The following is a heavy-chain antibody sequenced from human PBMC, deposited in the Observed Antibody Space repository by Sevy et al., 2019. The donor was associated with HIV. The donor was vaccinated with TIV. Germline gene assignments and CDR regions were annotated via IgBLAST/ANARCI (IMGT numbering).Heavy chain of an antibody. D-gene: IGHD1-26*01. V-gene: IGHV3-21*01. CDR1: GFTFSSYS. CDR2: ISSSSSYI. CDR3: ARGPSSGSYLDY. Sequence: GGSLRLSCAASGFTFSSYSMNWVRQAPGKGLEWVSSISSSSSYIYYADSVKGRFTISRDNSKNTLYLQMNSLRAEDTAVYYCARGPSSGSYLDYWGQGTLVTVSS. J-gene: IGHJ4*02.